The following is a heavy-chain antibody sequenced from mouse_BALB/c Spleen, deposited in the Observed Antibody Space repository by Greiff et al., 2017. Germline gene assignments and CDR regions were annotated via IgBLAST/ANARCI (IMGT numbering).Heavy chain of an antibody. V-gene: IGHV5-17*02. J-gene: IGHJ3*01. CDR1: GFTFSSFG. CDR3: ARVYYGNEAWFAY. Sequence: EVKLMESGGGLVQPGGSRKLSCAASGFTFSSFGMHWVRQAPEKGLEWVAYISSGSSTIYYADTVKGRFTISRDNPKNTLFLQMTSLRSEDTAMYYCARVYYGNEAWFAYWGQGTLVTVSA. CDR2: ISSGSSTI. D-gene: IGHD2-1*01.